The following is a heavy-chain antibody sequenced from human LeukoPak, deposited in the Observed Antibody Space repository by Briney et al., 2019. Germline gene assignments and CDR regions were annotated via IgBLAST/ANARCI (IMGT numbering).Heavy chain of an antibody. V-gene: IGHV3-21*01. D-gene: IGHD3-22*01. CDR3: ARWYGYDSKGYSYYFDY. Sequence: GGSLRLSCAASGFTFSSYSMNWVRQAPGKGLEWVSSISSSSSYIYYADSVKGRFTISRDNAKNSVYLQMNSLRAEDTAMYYCARWYGYDSKGYSYYFDYWGQGTLVTVSS. J-gene: IGHJ4*02. CDR1: GFTFSSYS. CDR2: ISSSSSYI.